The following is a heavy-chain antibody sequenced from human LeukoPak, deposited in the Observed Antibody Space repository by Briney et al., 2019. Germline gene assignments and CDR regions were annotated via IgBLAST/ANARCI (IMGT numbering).Heavy chain of an antibody. J-gene: IGHJ4*02. CDR1: GFTFSSDW. Sequence: GGSLRLSCAASGFTFSSDWMSWVRQAPGKGLEGVANIKQDGSEKYYVDSVKGRFTISRDNAKNSLYLQMNSLRAEDTAVYYCGRVRDKYYFDYWGQGTLVTVSS. V-gene: IGHV3-7*01. CDR3: GRVRDKYYFDY. CDR2: IKQDGSEK.